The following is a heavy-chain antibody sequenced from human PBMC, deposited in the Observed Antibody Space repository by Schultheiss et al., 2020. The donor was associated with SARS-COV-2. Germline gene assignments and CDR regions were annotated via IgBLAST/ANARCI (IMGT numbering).Heavy chain of an antibody. J-gene: IGHJ6*02. V-gene: IGHV3-33*01. CDR3: ARGGPRAVAPMDV. D-gene: IGHD6-19*01. CDR2: IWYDGSNK. Sequence: GGSLRLSCAASGFTFSRYGMHWVRQAPGKGLEWVAVIWYDGSNKYYTDSVKGRFTISRDNSKNTLYLQMNSLRAEDTAIYYCARGGPRAVAPMDVWGQGTTVTVSS. CDR1: GFTFSRYG.